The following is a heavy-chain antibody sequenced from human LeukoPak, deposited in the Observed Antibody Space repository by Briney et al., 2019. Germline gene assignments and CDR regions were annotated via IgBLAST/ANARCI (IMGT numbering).Heavy chain of an antibody. D-gene: IGHD2-2*01. CDR3: ARDLSSADLVVVPAADYYYGMDV. Sequence: GGSLRLSCAASGFTFSSYWMHWVRQAPGKGLVWVSRINSDGSSTSYADSVKGRFTISRDNAKNTLYLQMNSLRAEDTAVYYCARDLSSADLVVVPAADYYYGMDVWGQGTTVTVSS. CDR2: INSDGSST. CDR1: GFTFSSYW. V-gene: IGHV3-74*01. J-gene: IGHJ6*02.